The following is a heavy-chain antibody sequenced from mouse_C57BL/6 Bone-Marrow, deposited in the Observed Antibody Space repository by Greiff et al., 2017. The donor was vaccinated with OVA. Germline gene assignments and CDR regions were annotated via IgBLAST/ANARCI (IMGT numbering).Heavy chain of an antibody. CDR3: ARERGIREFAY. Sequence: YTFTDYYINWVKQRPGQGLEWIGWIYPGSGNTKYNEKFKGKATLTVDTSSSTAYMQLSSLTSEDSAVYFCARERGIREFAYWGQGTLVTVSA. J-gene: IGHJ3*01. D-gene: IGHD2-12*01. V-gene: IGHV1-84*01. CDR1: YTFTDYY. CDR2: IYPGSGNT.